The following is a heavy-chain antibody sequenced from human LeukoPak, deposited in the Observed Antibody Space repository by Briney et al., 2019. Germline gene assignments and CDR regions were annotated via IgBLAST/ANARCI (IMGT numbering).Heavy chain of an antibody. V-gene: IGHV3-64*01. Sequence: RSGGSLRLSCAASGFTLSSYSMHWVRQAPGKGLEFVSAISKNGENTYYANSVKGRFTISRDISKNTLYLQMGSLRPEDMAVYYCARVDSGSACASWGQGILVTVSS. CDR1: GFTLSSYS. CDR2: ISKNGENT. D-gene: IGHD6-19*01. J-gene: IGHJ1*01. CDR3: ARVDSGSACAS.